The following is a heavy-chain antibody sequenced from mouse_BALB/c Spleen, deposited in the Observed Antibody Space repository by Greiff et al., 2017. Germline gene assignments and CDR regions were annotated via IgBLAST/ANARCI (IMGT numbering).Heavy chain of an antibody. Sequence: QVQLKESGPELVKPGASVRISCKASGYTFTSYYIHWVKQRPGQGLEWIGWIYPGNVNTKYNEKFKGKATLTADKSSSTAYMQLSSLTSEDSAVYFCARGGTGRVDAMDYWGQGTSVTVSS. CDR1: GYTFTSYY. CDR2: IYPGNVNT. D-gene: IGHD1-1*02. J-gene: IGHJ4*01. V-gene: IGHV1S56*01. CDR3: ARGGTGRVDAMDY.